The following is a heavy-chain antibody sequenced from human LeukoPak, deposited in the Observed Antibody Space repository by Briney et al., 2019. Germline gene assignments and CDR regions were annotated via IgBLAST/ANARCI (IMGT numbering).Heavy chain of an antibody. CDR1: GCSITGYH. CDR3: ARRNDFDI. J-gene: IGHJ3*02. V-gene: IGHV4-4*08. CDR2: IYSSGST. Sequence: SETLSLTCTVSGCSITGYHWSWIRQPQAKGLEWIGYIYSSGSTEYKPSLKSRATISADTSKNQFSLKLTSVTAADTAIYYCARRNDFDIWGQGTMVTVSS.